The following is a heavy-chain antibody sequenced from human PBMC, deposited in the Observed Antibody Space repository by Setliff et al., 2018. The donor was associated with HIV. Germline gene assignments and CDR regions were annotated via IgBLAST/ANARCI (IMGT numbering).Heavy chain of an antibody. CDR1: GGSISSYY. J-gene: IGHJ6*02. CDR3: ARGDGSGSKGYYYYGMDV. V-gene: IGHV4-59*01. Sequence: SETLSLTCTVAGGSISSYYWTWIRQPLGKGLEWIGSIYDSGRPNYNPSLKSRVIISADTSKNQFSLKLSSVTAADTAVYYCARGDGSGSKGYYYYGMDVWGQGTTGTVSS. CDR2: IYDSGRP. D-gene: IGHD3-10*01.